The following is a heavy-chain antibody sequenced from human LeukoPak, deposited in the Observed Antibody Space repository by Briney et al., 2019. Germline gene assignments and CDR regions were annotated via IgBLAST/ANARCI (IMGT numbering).Heavy chain of an antibody. D-gene: IGHD2-2*01. CDR1: GLTVSSNH. V-gene: IGHV3-30*03. Sequence: GGSLRLSCEASGLTVSSNHMSWVRQAPGKGLEWVAVISYDGSNKYYADSVKGRFTISRDNSKNTLYLQMNSLRAEDTAVYYCAREAGTSWNHYYYYYGMDVWGQGTTVTVSS. CDR3: AREAGTSWNHYYYYYGMDV. CDR2: ISYDGSNK. J-gene: IGHJ6*02.